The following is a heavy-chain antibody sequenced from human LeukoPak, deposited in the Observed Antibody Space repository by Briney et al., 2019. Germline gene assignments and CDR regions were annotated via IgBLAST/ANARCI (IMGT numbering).Heavy chain of an antibody. CDR3: ANKYFQH. CDR1: GFIFSSYS. V-gene: IGHV3-21*01. Sequence: GGSLRLSCAPSGFIFSSYSMNWVRHAPGEGLECLSSISSSSSYIYYADSVKGRFTISRDNYQKSQNLKMNNLTADDTAVYLCANKYFQHWGQGTLVTVSS. J-gene: IGHJ1*01. CDR2: ISSSSSYI.